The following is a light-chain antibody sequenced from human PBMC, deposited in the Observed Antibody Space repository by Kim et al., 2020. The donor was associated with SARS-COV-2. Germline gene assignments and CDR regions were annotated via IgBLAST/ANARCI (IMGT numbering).Light chain of an antibody. V-gene: IGKV3-15*01. CDR1: QSVSSN. CDR3: QQYNYWPPLT. J-gene: IGKJ4*01. Sequence: EIVMTQSPATLSVSPGERVTLSCRASQSVSSNLAWYQQKRGQAPRLLIHGASTRATGIPARFSGSGSGTEFTLTISSLQSEDFAVYYCQQYNYWPPLTFGGGTKVDIK. CDR2: GAS.